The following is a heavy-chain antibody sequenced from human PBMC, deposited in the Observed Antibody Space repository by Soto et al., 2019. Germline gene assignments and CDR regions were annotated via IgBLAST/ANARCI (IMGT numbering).Heavy chain of an antibody. Sequence: QITLKESGPTLVKPTQTLTLTCTFSGFSLSTSGVGVGWIRQPPGKALEWLALIYWNDDKRYSPSLKSRLNITKDTSKNQVVLTMTNMDPVDTATYYCAHSPSVYSSGWYLSFDYWGQGTLVTVSS. CDR2: IYWNDDK. V-gene: IGHV2-5*01. J-gene: IGHJ4*02. CDR3: AHSPSVYSSGWYLSFDY. D-gene: IGHD6-19*01. CDR1: GFSLSTSGVG.